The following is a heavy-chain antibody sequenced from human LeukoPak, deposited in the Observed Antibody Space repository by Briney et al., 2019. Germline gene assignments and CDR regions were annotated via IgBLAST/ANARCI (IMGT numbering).Heavy chain of an antibody. J-gene: IGHJ4*02. D-gene: IGHD6-19*01. CDR1: GYSISNAYY. CDR3: VRHPRYSTGWAIDY. Sequence: SETLSLTCAVSGYSISNAYYWGWIRQPPGKGLEWIPSMYHSGSTYYNPSLKSRVTISVDTSKNQFSLKLNSVTAADTAVYYCVRHPRYSTGWAIDYWGQGTLVTVSS. V-gene: IGHV4-38-2*01. CDR2: MYHSGST.